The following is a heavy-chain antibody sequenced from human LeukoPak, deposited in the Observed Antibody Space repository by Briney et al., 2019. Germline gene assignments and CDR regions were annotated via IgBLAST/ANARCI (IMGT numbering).Heavy chain of an antibody. Sequence: SETLSLTCTVSGYSISSGYYWGWIRQPPGKGLEWIGSIYHSGSTYYNPSLKSRVTISVDASKNQFSLKLSSVTAADTAVYYCAKSSYSIFDYWGQGTLVTVSS. CDR3: AKSSYSIFDY. J-gene: IGHJ4*02. V-gene: IGHV4-38-2*02. CDR1: GYSISSGYY. CDR2: IYHSGST. D-gene: IGHD5-18*01.